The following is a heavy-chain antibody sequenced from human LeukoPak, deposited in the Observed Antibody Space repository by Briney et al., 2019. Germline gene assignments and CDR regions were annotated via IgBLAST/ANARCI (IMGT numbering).Heavy chain of an antibody. Sequence: GGSLRLSCETSGFSFSTYGMHWVRQAPGKGLDWVAFIEKDGSNKYYADSVKGRFTVSRDNSKNRLYLQMNSLRPEETALYYCAKDLEQWPAVPEYWGQGTLVIVSS. CDR2: IEKDGSNK. CDR1: GFSFSTYG. CDR3: AKDLEQWPAVPEY. V-gene: IGHV3-30*02. D-gene: IGHD6-19*01. J-gene: IGHJ4*02.